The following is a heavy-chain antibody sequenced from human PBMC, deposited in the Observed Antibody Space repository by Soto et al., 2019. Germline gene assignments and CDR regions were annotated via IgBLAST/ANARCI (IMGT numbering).Heavy chain of an antibody. Sequence: SETLSLTCTASGGSISSSSYYWGWIRQPPGKGLEWIGSIYYSGSTYYNPSLKSRVTISVDTSKNQFSLKLSSVTAADTAVYYCASGVAALYYYYGVDVWGQGTTVTVSS. D-gene: IGHD6-6*01. V-gene: IGHV4-39*01. CDR1: GGSISSSSYY. CDR3: ASGVAALYYYYGVDV. CDR2: IYYSGST. J-gene: IGHJ6*02.